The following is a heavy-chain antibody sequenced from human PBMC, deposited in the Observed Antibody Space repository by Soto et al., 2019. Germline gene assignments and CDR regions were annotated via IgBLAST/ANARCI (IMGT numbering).Heavy chain of an antibody. V-gene: IGHV3-30*18. CDR2: ISYDGSNK. J-gene: IGHJ4*02. CDR3: AKSSDYVWGSYRYSGLDY. D-gene: IGHD3-16*02. Sequence: QVQLVESGGGVVQPGRSLRLSCAASGFTFSSYGMHWVRQAPGKGLEWVAVISYDGSNKYYADSVKGRFTISRDNSKNTMYLQMNCLRAEDTAVYYCAKSSDYVWGSYRYSGLDYWGQGTLVTVSS. CDR1: GFTFSSYG.